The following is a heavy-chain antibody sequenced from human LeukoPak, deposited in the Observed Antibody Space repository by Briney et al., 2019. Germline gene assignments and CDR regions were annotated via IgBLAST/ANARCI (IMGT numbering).Heavy chain of an antibody. CDR1: GYTFISYG. CDR3: ATRPTLTIFGVVSFPLGAFDI. CDR2: ISAYDGNT. D-gene: IGHD3-3*01. J-gene: IGHJ3*02. V-gene: IGHV1-18*01. Sequence: ASVKVSCKASGYTFISYGFSWVRQAPGQGLEWMGWISAYDGNTKSAQKFQGRVTMTRNTSISTAYMELSSLRSEDTAVYYCATRPTLTIFGVVSFPLGAFDIWGQGTMVTVSS.